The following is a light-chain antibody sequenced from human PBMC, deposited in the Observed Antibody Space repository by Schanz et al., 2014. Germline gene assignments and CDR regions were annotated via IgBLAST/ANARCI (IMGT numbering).Light chain of an antibody. CDR2: GAS. V-gene: IGKV3-15*01. CDR1: QSVSDN. CDR3: QQFITTPT. J-gene: IGKJ1*01. Sequence: DIVMTQSPATLSVSPGERVTLSCRASQSVSDNLAWYQQKVGQAPRLLIYGASTRATDIPARFSATRSGTEFTLTISSLQSEDFATYYCQQFITTPTFGQGTKVEIK.